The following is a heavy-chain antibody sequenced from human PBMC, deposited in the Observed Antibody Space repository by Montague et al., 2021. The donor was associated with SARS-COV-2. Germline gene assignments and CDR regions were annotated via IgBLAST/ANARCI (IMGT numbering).Heavy chain of an antibody. J-gene: IGHJ4*02. CDR2: IYWDDDK. V-gene: IGHV2-5*02. CDR1: GFSLSTSGVG. D-gene: IGHD4-17*01. Sequence: PALVKPTQTLTLTCTFSGFSLSTSGVGVGWIRQPPGKALEWLALIYWDDDKRYSPSLKSRLTITKNTSKNQVVLTMTNMDPVDTATYYCAHRRAFYGDCGYWGQGTLVTVSS. CDR3: AHRRAFYGDCGY.